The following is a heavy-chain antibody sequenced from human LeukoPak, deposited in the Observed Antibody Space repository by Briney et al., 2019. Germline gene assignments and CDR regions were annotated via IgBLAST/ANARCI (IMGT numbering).Heavy chain of an antibody. CDR3: ARGVIYYGSGSYWAYFDY. J-gene: IGHJ4*02. CDR2: IYHSGST. Sequence: SETPSLTCAVSGYSISSGYYWGWIRQPPGKGLEWIGSIYHSGSTYYNPSLKSRVTISVDTSKNQFSLKLSSVTAADTAVYYCARGVIYYGSGSYWAYFDYWGQGTLVTVSS. V-gene: IGHV4-38-2*01. CDR1: GYSISSGYY. D-gene: IGHD3-10*01.